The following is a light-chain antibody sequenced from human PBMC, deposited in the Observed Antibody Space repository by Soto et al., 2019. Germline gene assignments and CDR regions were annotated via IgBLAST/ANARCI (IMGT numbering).Light chain of an antibody. CDR3: QPRST. CDR2: GAS. J-gene: IGKJ5*01. V-gene: IGKV3-11*01. Sequence: EIVLTQSPATLSLSPGERATLSCRASQSVSSYLALYQQKPGQAPKLLINGASDMATGIPARFSGSGSGTDFTLPNSSLEPEDFAVYYCQPRSTFGQGTRLEIK. CDR1: QSVSSY.